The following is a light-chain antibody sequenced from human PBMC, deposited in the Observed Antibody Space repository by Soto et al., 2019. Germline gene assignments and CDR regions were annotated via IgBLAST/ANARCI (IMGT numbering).Light chain of an antibody. J-gene: IGLJ1*01. CDR3: RSYTSTSTQV. Sequence: QSALTQPASVSGSPGQSITISCTGTSSDIGGYKYVSWYQQHPGKAPKLVIYEVSNRPPGVSHRFSGSKSDNTASLTISGLQADDEADYYCRSYTSTSTQVFGTGTKLTVL. CDR2: EVS. CDR1: SSDIGGYKY. V-gene: IGLV2-14*01.